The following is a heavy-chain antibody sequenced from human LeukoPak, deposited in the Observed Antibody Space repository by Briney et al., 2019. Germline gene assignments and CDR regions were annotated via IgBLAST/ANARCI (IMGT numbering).Heavy chain of an antibody. CDR1: GGSFSGYY. J-gene: IGHJ5*02. Sequence: SETLSLTCAVYGGSFSGYYWSWIRQPPGKGLEWIGEINHSGGTNYNPSLKSRVTISVDTSKNQFSLKLSSVTAADPAVYYCARVLRHIVVVTAIPYWFDPWGQGTLVTVSS. D-gene: IGHD2-21*02. V-gene: IGHV4-34*01. CDR3: ARVLRHIVVVTAIPYWFDP. CDR2: INHSGGT.